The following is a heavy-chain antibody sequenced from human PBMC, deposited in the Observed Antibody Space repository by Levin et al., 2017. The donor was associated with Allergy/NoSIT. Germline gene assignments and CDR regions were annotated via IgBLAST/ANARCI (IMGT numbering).Heavy chain of an antibody. CDR3: ARGLFDF. V-gene: IGHV3-48*04. J-gene: IGHJ4*02. CDR1: GFTFEIYG. Sequence: GESLKISCSVSGFTFEIYGMNWVRQAPGKRLEWVSHISASGSPTYYADPVRGRFTISRDNAKPSLYLQMTSLRVEDTAVYYCARGLFDFWGQGALVTVSS. D-gene: IGHD5-12*01. CDR2: ISASGSPT.